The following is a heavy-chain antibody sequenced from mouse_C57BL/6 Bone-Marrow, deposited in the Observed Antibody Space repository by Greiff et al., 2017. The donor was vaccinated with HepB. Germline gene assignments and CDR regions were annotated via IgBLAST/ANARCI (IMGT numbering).Heavy chain of an antibody. CDR2: ISNGGGST. V-gene: IGHV5-12*01. Sequence: EVQLVESGGGLVQPGGSLKLSCAASGFTFSDYYMYWVRQTPEKRLEWVAYISNGGGSTYYPDTVKGRFTISRDNANNTLYLQMSRLKSEDTAMYYCARHEPYAMDYWGQGTSVTVSS. J-gene: IGHJ4*01. CDR3: ARHEPYAMDY. CDR1: GFTFSDYY.